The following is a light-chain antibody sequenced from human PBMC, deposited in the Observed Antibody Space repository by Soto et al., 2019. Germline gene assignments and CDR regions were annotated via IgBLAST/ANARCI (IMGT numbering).Light chain of an antibody. Sequence: QSALTQPASVSGSPGQSITISCTGSSSDIGAYNYVSWFQQYPGKAPKLTISEVSNRPSGVSNRFSGSKSGTAASLTISGFQTEDEADYFCFSFTTDWTHVFGTGTKVTV. J-gene: IGLJ1*01. CDR2: EVS. V-gene: IGLV2-14*01. CDR3: FSFTTDWTHV. CDR1: SSDIGAYNY.